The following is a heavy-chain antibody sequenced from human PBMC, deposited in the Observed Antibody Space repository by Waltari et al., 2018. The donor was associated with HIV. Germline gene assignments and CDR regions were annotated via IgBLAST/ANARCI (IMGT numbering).Heavy chain of an antibody. Sequence: QEQLVESGGGVVQPGRSLRLSCAASGITFSSYGMHWVRQAPGKGQEWGAVIWYEGGNKYYADSVKGRFTISRDNSKNTLYLQMNSLRAEDTAVYYCARDPWDIAADLYYYYGMDVWGQGTTVTVSS. V-gene: IGHV3-33*01. CDR2: IWYEGGNK. CDR1: GITFSSYG. D-gene: IGHD6-13*01. CDR3: ARDPWDIAADLYYYYGMDV. J-gene: IGHJ6*02.